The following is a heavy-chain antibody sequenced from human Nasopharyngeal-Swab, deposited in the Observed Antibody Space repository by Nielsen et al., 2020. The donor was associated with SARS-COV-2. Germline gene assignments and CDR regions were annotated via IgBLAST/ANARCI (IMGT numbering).Heavy chain of an antibody. CDR2: ISYEGSNK. J-gene: IGHJ3*02. Sequence: GGSLRLSCAASGFTFSNAWMSWVRQAPGKGLEWVAVISYEGSNKYYTDSVKGRFTISRDNSKNTLYLQMNSLGADDTAVYYCAKDWGLTMIVVAYDAFDIWGHGTLVTVSS. CDR3: AKDWGLTMIVVAYDAFDI. CDR1: GFTFSNAW. V-gene: IGHV3-30*18. D-gene: IGHD3-22*01.